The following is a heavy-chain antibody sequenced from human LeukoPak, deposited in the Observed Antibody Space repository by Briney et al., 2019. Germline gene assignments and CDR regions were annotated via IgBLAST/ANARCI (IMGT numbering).Heavy chain of an antibody. D-gene: IGHD3-3*02. CDR1: GLTLSNFW. J-gene: IGHJ4*02. CDR2: INQDGGEK. Sequence: GGSLRLSCVASGLTLSNFWMTWVRQTPGKGLEWVATINQDGGEKYYVDSVKGRFIISRDNAKNSVYLQMDSLRAEETAVYSCVRGHLWLENWGQGTLVTVSS. CDR3: VRGHLWLEN. V-gene: IGHV3-7*03.